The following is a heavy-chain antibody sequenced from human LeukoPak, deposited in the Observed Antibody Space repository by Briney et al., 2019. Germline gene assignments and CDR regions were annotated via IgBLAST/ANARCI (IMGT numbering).Heavy chain of an antibody. Sequence: GSSVKVSCKASGGTFSSYAISWVRQAPGQGLEWMGRIIPILGIANYAQKFQDRVTMSADRFTSAAYMELSRLRPEDTAVYFCARDMSPPGVLVTADYGLDVWGQGTTVTVSS. V-gene: IGHV1-69*04. CDR2: IIPILGIA. CDR3: ARDMSPPGVLVTADYGLDV. D-gene: IGHD2-21*02. J-gene: IGHJ6*02. CDR1: GGTFSSYA.